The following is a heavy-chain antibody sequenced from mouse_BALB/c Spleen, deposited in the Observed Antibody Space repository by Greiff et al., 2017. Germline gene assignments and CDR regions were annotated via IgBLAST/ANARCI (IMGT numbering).Heavy chain of an antibody. V-gene: IGHV5-4*02. CDR1: GFTFSDYY. CDR2: ISDGGSYT. J-gene: IGHJ3*01. D-gene: IGHD2-14*01. CDR3: ARDQGYYRYPFAY. Sequence: EVKLMESGGGLVKPGGSLKLSCAASGFTFSDYYMYWVRQTPEKRLEWVATISDGGSYTYYPDSVKGRFTISRDNAKNNLYLQMSSLKSEDTAMYYCARDQGYYRYPFAYWGQGTLVTVSA.